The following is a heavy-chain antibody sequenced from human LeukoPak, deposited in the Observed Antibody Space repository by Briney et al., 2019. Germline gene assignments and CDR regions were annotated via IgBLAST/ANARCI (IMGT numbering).Heavy chain of an antibody. CDR3: VRDGRKSRVVDIVRKKETGYYYYMDV. CDR1: GFTFSNAW. D-gene: IGHD2-2*03. Sequence: GGSLRLSCVASGFTFSNAWMTWVRQAPGKGLEWVSYISSSGSSIYYADSVKGRFTISRDNAKNSLYLQVNSLRAEDTAVFSCVRDGRKSRVVDIVRKKETGYYYYMDVWGKGTTVTVSS. V-gene: IGHV3-48*04. J-gene: IGHJ6*03. CDR2: ISSSGSSI.